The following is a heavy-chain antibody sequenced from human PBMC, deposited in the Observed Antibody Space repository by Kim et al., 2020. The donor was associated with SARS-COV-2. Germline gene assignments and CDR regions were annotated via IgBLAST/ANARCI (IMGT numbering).Heavy chain of an antibody. Sequence: GGSLRLSCAASRFTFSAFWMNWVRQAPGKGLEWVANLNPDGSNKYYADSGKGRFTISRDNAKNSLYLQMNSLRAEDTAVYYCMGAGGYDSGYWGQGTLVTVSS. CDR3: MGAGGYDSGY. V-gene: IGHV3-7*01. J-gene: IGHJ4*02. CDR1: RFTFSAFW. D-gene: IGHD5-12*01. CDR2: LNPDGSNK.